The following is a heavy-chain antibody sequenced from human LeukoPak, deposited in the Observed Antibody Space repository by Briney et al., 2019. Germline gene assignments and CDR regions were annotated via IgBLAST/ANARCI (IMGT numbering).Heavy chain of an antibody. CDR3: LRGDRRDY. Sequence: GSLRLSCAASGFSFSYYEMNWVRQAPGKGLEWVSSIDSSGGYMFYADSVKGRFIISRDNAKDSLYLQMNSLRVEDTAVYYCLRGDRRDYWGQGTLVTVSS. J-gene: IGHJ4*02. CDR2: IDSSGGYM. V-gene: IGHV3-21*06. CDR1: GFSFSYYE.